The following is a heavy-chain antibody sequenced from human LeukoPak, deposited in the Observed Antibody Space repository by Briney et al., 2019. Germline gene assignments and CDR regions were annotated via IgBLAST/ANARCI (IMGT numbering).Heavy chain of an antibody. J-gene: IGHJ4*02. CDR3: TTAHYNPRNFNIDY. CDR1: GFTFSNAW. V-gene: IGHV3-15*07. D-gene: IGHD1-1*01. CDR2: IKSKTDGETA. Sequence: GGSLRLSCAAAGFTFSNAWMNWVRQAPGKGLEWVGRIKSKTDGETADCAAAVKGRFTIASDDLKNTLYLQMDSLQTEDTSEYYCTTAHYNPRNFNIDYGGQGTLVTVS.